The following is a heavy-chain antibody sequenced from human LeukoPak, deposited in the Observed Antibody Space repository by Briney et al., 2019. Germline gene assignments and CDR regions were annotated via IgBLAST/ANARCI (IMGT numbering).Heavy chain of an antibody. CDR1: GGSFSGYY. J-gene: IGHJ5*02. Sequence: SETLSLTCAVYGGSFSGYYWSWIRQPPGKGLGWIGYIYYSGSTNYNPSLKSRVTISVDTSKNQFSLKLSSVTAADTAVYYCASAVEGGYHFWSGYYTGAWFDPWGQGTLVTVSS. D-gene: IGHD3-3*01. CDR2: IYYSGST. V-gene: IGHV4-59*01. CDR3: ASAVEGGYHFWSGYYTGAWFDP.